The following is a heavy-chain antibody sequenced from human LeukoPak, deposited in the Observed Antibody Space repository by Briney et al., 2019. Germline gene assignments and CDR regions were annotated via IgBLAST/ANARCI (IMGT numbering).Heavy chain of an antibody. V-gene: IGHV3-23*01. Sequence: GGSLRLSCAASRFTFSSYAMSWVRQAPGKGLEWVSGISNSGGSTYYANSVKGRFTISRDNSENTLYLQMNSLRAEDTAVYYCARGKGITVSSFDYWGQGTLVTVSS. CDR2: ISNSGGST. J-gene: IGHJ4*02. D-gene: IGHD6-19*01. CDR1: RFTFSSYA. CDR3: ARGKGITVSSFDY.